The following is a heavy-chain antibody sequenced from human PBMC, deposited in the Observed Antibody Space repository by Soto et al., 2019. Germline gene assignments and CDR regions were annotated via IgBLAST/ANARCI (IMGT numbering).Heavy chain of an antibody. J-gene: IGHJ5*02. CDR2: ISGSGGST. V-gene: IGHV3-23*01. CDR3: ARLVPIFGVVIRGWFDP. CDR1: GFTFSSYA. D-gene: IGHD3-3*01. Sequence: EVQLLESGGGLVQPGGSLRLSCAASGFTFSSYAMSWVRQAPGKGLEWVSAISGSGGSTYYADYVKGRFTISRDNSKNTLYLQMNSLRAEDTAVYYCARLVPIFGVVIRGWFDPWGQGTLVTVSS.